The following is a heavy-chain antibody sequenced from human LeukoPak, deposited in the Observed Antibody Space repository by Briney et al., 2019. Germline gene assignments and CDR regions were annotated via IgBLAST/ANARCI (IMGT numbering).Heavy chain of an antibody. Sequence: SGPTLVNPTQTLTLTCTFSGFSLSTENMCVSWIRQPPGKALEWLARIDWDDDRFYSTSLKTRLTISKDTSKNQVVLTMTNMEPMDTATYYFARTIADRYYFDYWGQGTLVTVSS. V-gene: IGHV2-70*17. CDR2: IDWDDDR. D-gene: IGHD2-21*01. J-gene: IGHJ4*02. CDR3: ARTIADRYYFDY. CDR1: GFSLSTENMC.